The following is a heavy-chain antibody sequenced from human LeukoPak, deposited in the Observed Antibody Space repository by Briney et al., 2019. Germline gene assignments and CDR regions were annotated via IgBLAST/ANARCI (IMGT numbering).Heavy chain of an antibody. J-gene: IGHJ4*02. V-gene: IGHV5-51*01. CDR1: GYSFTSYW. CDR3: AAHRDGYNYPFDY. D-gene: IGHD5-24*01. CDR2: MYPDDSDT. Sequence: GESLKISFKGSGYSFTSYWIGWVRPMPGKGLEWMGIMYPDDSDTIYSPSFQGQVTISADKSISTAYLQWSSLKASDTAMYYCAAHRDGYNYPFDYWGQGTLITVSS.